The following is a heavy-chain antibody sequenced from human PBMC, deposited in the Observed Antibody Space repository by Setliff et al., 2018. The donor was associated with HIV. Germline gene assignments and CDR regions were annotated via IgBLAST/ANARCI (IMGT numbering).Heavy chain of an antibody. D-gene: IGHD2-21*02. CDR2: IRYDGSDI. CDR3: AKVGGDGRFYHYYMAI. J-gene: IGHJ6*03. Sequence: PGGSLRLSCAASGFTFSSHGMHWLRQAPGKGLEWVTFIRYDGSDIHYADSVKGRFTISRDNSKNTLYLQMNSLRVEDAAVYYCAKVGGDGRFYHYYMAIWGKGTTVTVSS. CDR1: GFTFSSHG. V-gene: IGHV3-30*02.